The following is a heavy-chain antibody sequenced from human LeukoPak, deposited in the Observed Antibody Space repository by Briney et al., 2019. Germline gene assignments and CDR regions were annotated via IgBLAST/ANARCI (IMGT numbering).Heavy chain of an antibody. J-gene: IGHJ6*04. CDR3: AREDIVVKTHYYYGMDV. D-gene: IGHD2-15*01. Sequence: SVKVSCKASGGTFSSYAISWVRQAPGKGLEWMGGISRIFGTANYAHKFQGRVTITADKSTSTAYMELRSLRSEDTAVYYCAREDIVVKTHYYYGMDVWGKGTTVTVSS. CDR2: ISRIFGTA. V-gene: IGHV1-69*06. CDR1: GGTFSSYA.